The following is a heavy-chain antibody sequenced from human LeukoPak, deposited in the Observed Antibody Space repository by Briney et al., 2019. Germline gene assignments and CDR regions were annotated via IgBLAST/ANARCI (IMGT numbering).Heavy chain of an antibody. V-gene: IGHV1-2*02. D-gene: IGHD6-13*01. CDR2: INPNSGGT. Sequence: ASVKVSCKASGYTFTGYYMHWVRQAPGQGLEWMGWINPNSGGTNYAQKFQGRVTMTRDTSISTAYMELSRLRSDDTAVYYCSRGGSSSWYSSGSYWGQGTLVTVSS. CDR1: GYTFTGYY. J-gene: IGHJ4*02. CDR3: SRGGSSSWYSSGSY.